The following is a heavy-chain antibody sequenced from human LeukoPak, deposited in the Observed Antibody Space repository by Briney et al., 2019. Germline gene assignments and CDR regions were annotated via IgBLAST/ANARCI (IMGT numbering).Heavy chain of an antibody. CDR2: IYYSGIT. D-gene: IGHD5-18*01. CDR1: GGSISRSSNF. J-gene: IGHJ4*02. V-gene: IGHV4-39*07. Sequence: SETLSLTCTVSGGSISRSSNFWGWIRQPPGKGLEWIGSIYYSGITYCNPSLQSRVTISVDTSKNHFSLRLTSVAAADTAVYYCARDRSDTAMGFDYWGQGSLVTVSS. CDR3: ARDRSDTAMGFDY.